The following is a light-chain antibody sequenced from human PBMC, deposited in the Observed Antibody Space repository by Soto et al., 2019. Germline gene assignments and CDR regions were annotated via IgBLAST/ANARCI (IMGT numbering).Light chain of an antibody. CDR2: KAS. V-gene: IGKV1-5*03. CDR1: QSISIW. CDR3: QQYSTYTPRT. J-gene: IGKJ1*01. Sequence: DIQMTQSPSTLSASVGDRVTITCRAGQSISIWLAWYQQKPGKAPKILIYKASSLESGVPSRFSGSGSGTEFTLTISSLXPDDFATYYCQQYSTYTPRTFGQGTKVDIK.